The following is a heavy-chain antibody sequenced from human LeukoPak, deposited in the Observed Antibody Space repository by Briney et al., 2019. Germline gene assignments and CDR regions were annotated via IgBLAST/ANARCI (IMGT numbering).Heavy chain of an antibody. J-gene: IGHJ6*02. CDR2: IYYSGTT. D-gene: IGHD1-26*01. V-gene: IGHV4-31*03. CDR3: ARGSEWELLTWAPDYYYYGMDV. CDR1: GGSIGSTTYY. Sequence: PSETLSLTCTVSGGSIGSTTYYWTWIRQHPGKGLEWIGYIYYSGTTYYNPSLKSRVTISVDTSKNQFSLKLSSVTAADTAVYYCARGSEWELLTWAPDYYYYGMDVWGQGTTVTVSS.